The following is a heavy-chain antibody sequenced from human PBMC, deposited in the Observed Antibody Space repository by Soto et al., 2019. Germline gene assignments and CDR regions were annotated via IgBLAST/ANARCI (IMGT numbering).Heavy chain of an antibody. J-gene: IGHJ4*02. CDR1: GGSISSYY. CDR2: IYYSGST. D-gene: IGHD3-10*01. V-gene: IGHV4-59*01. CDR3: ASLSLLWFGELSY. Sequence: QVQLQESGPGLVKPSETLSLTCTVSGGSISSYYWSWIRQPPGKGLEWIGYIYYSGSTNYNPSLKSRVTISVDTSKNQFSLKLSSVTAADTAVYYCASLSLLWFGELSYWGRGTLVTVSS.